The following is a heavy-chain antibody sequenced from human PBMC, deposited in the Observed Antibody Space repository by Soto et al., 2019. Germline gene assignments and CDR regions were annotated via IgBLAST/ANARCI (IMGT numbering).Heavy chain of an antibody. CDR2: ISSRSSYT. V-gene: IGHV3-11*06. J-gene: IGHJ6*02. D-gene: IGHD5-12*01. CDR3: ARDRGGYDRLYYYHGMDV. CDR1: AFTFSDYY. Sequence: PGGSLRLSCSASAFTFSDYYMSWIRQAPGKGLEWVSHISSRSSYTNYADSGKGRFTISRDNAKNTLYLQMSSLRAEDTAVYYCARDRGGYDRLYYYHGMDVWGQGTTVTVSS.